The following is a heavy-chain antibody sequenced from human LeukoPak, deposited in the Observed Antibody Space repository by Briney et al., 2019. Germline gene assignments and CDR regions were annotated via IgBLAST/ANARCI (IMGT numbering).Heavy chain of an antibody. CDR1: GFTFSSYA. D-gene: IGHD3-10*01. Sequence: GGSLRLSCAASGFTFSSYAMSWGRQAPGPGVEWVSGVSGSGSSTYYADPVKGRFTISRANSKNTLYLQVNSLRAEDTAVYYCAKDRARAYYYGSAFDYWGQGTLVTVSS. V-gene: IGHV3-23*01. CDR2: VSGSGSST. J-gene: IGHJ4*02. CDR3: AKDRARAYYYGSAFDY.